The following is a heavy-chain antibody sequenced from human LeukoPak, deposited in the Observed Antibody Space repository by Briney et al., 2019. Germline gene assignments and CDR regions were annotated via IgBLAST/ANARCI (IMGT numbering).Heavy chain of an antibody. CDR2: IYYSGST. D-gene: IGHD3-22*01. J-gene: IGHJ4*02. V-gene: IGHV4-31*03. CDR3: ARVYYDSSGPNFDY. CDR1: GGSISSGGYY. Sequence: SETLSLTCTVSGGSISSGGYYWSWLRQHPGKGLEWIGYIYYSGSTYYNPSLKSRVTISVDTSKNQFSLKLSSVTAADTAVYYCARVYYDSSGPNFDYWGQGTLVTVSS.